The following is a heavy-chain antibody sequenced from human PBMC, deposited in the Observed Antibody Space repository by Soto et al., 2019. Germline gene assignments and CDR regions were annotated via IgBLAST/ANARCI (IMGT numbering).Heavy chain of an antibody. D-gene: IGHD4-17*01. CDR3: GRHENLHGEYDY. Sequence: SETLSLTCTVSGGSISSYYWSWIRQPPGKGLEWIGYIYYSGSTSYNPSLKSRVTISVDTSKNQFSLKLSSVTAADTAVYYCGRHENLHGEYDYWGQGTLVTVSS. J-gene: IGHJ4*02. V-gene: IGHV4-59*08. CDR1: GGSISSYY. CDR2: IYYSGST.